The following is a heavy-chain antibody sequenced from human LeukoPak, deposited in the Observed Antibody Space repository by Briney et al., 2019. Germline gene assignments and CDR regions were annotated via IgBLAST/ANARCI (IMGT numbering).Heavy chain of an antibody. V-gene: IGHV1-69*04. CDR1: GGTFSSYA. CDR3: VAGGVMDFSFDY. Sequence: ASVKVSCKASGGTFSSYAISWVRQAPGQGLEWMGRIIPILGIANYAQTFQGRVTITADKSTSTAYMELSSLRSEDTAVYYSVAGGVMDFSFDYWGQGTLVTVSS. CDR2: IIPILGIA. J-gene: IGHJ4*02. D-gene: IGHD3-16*01.